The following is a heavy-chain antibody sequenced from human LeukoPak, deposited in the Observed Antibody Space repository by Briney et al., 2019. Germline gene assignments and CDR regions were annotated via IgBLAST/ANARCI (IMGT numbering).Heavy chain of an antibody. CDR3: ARDWQWLVKSGNIDY. Sequence: GRSLRLSCAASGFTLGSHAMHWVRQAPGKGLEWVAVISYDGSNKYYADYVKGRFTISRDNSKNTLYLQMNSLRAEDTAVYYCARDWQWLVKSGNIDYWGQGTLVTVSS. CDR1: GFTLGSHA. J-gene: IGHJ4*02. CDR2: ISYDGSNK. V-gene: IGHV3-30*04. D-gene: IGHD6-19*01.